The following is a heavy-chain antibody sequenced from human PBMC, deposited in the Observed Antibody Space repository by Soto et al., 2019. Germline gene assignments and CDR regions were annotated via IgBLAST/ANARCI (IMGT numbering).Heavy chain of an antibody. V-gene: IGHV4-34*01. J-gene: IGHJ3*02. CDR2: INHSGST. Sequence: QVQLQQWGAGLLKPSETLSLTCAVYGGSFSGYYWSWIRQPPGKGLEWIGEINHSGSTNYNPSLNSRVTISVDTSKNQFSLKLSSVTAADTAVYYCARGAKYCSSTSCYRFYAFDIWGQGTMVTVSS. CDR3: ARGAKYCSSTSCYRFYAFDI. D-gene: IGHD2-2*01. CDR1: GGSFSGYY.